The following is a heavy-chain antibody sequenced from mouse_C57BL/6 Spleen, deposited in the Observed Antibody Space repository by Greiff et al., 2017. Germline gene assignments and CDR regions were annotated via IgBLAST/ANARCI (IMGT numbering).Heavy chain of an antibody. CDR2: ISYDGSN. J-gene: IGHJ2*01. V-gene: IGHV3-6*01. Sequence: EVKLQESGPGLVKPSQSLSLTCSVTGYSITSGYYWNWIRQFPGNKLEWMGYISYDGSNNYNPSLKNRISITRDTSKNQFFLKLNSVTTEDTATYYSARDYYGSSYYFDYWGQGTTLTVSS. D-gene: IGHD1-1*01. CDR3: ARDYYGSSYYFDY. CDR1: GYSITSGYY.